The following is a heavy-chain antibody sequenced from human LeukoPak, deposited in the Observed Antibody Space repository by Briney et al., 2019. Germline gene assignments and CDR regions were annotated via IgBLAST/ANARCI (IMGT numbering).Heavy chain of an antibody. CDR2: IYNNEST. CDR1: GDAVYY. D-gene: IGHD2-15*01. CDR3: ARDIGNHFGGLDNYYYDY. V-gene: IGHV4-4*07. Sequence: SETLSLTCTVSGDAVYYWNWIRQPAGRGLEWIGRIYNNESTWSNPSLKSRVSMSIDPSTNQLSMKLSSVTAADAAVYYCARDIGNHFGGLDNYYYDYWGPGTLVTVSS. J-gene: IGHJ4*02.